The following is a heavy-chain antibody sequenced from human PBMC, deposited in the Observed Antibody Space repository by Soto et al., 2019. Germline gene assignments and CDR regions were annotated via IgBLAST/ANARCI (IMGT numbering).Heavy chain of an antibody. CDR1: GYTVTGYY. J-gene: IGHJ3*02. D-gene: IGHD2-21*01. CDR2: INPNSGAT. Sequence: ASVKVSSKASGYTVTGYYMHWVREARGQGLEWMGWINPNSGATNYAQKSQGRVTMTSDTSISTAYMVLIRLRSDDTAVYSCAREPLCIVVPSRDAFDIWGQGTTVTVSS. CDR3: AREPLCIVVPSRDAFDI. V-gene: IGHV1-2*02.